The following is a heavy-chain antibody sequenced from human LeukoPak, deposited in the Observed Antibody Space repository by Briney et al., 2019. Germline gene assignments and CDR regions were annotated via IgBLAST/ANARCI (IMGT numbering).Heavy chain of an antibody. J-gene: IGHJ4*02. D-gene: IGHD5-12*01. CDR1: GFTFSSYG. CDR3: AKGTLPNYDFDY. CDR2: ISGRGGST. Sequence: GGSLRLSCAASGFTFSSYGMSWVRQAPGKGLEWVSAISGRGGSTYYADSVKGRFTISRDNSKNTLYLQMNSLRAEDTAVYYCAKGTLPNYDFDYWGQGTLVTVSS. V-gene: IGHV3-23*01.